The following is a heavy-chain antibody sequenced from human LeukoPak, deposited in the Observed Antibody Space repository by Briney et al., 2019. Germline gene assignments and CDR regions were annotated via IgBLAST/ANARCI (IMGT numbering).Heavy chain of an antibody. D-gene: IGHD3-22*01. CDR3: ARDVLGDSSGYYYVANWYFDL. Sequence: ASVKVSCKASGYTFTSYYMHWVRQAPGQGLEWMGIINPSGGSTSYAQKFQGRVTMTRDTSTSTVYMELSSLRSEDTAVYYCARDVLGDSSGYYYVANWYFDLWGRGTLVTVSS. CDR1: GYTFTSYY. J-gene: IGHJ2*01. CDR2: INPSGGST. V-gene: IGHV1-46*01.